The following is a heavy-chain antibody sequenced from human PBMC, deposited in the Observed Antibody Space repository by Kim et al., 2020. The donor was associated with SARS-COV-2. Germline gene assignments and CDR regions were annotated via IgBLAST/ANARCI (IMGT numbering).Heavy chain of an antibody. D-gene: IGHD5-18*01. CDR1: GGSINSGDYS. V-gene: IGHV4-30-4*01. Sequence: SETLSLTRTVSGGSINSGDYSWNWIRQPPGKGLEWIGYISYSGNTYYNPSFKSRVTLSADTSKNQFSLELSSVTAADTAVYYCARDKEYSYGHGDYYYGMDVWGQGTTVTVSS. CDR2: ISYSGNT. CDR3: ARDKEYSYGHGDYYYGMDV. J-gene: IGHJ6*02.